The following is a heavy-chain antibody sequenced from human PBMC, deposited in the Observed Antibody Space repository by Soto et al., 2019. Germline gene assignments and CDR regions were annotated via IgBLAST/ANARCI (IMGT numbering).Heavy chain of an antibody. Sequence: SETLSLTCAVYGGSFSGYYWSWIRQPPGKGLEWIGEINHSGSTNYNPSLKSRVTISVDTSKNQFSLKLSSVTAADTAVYYCARGYGSGSYYNWGQGTLVTVS. CDR2: INHSGST. J-gene: IGHJ4*02. V-gene: IGHV4-34*01. CDR1: GGSFSGYY. CDR3: ARGYGSGSYYN. D-gene: IGHD3-10*01.